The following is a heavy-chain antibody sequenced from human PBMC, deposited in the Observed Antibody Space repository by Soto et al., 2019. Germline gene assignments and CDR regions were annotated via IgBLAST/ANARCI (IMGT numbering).Heavy chain of an antibody. J-gene: IGHJ4*02. CDR3: ARGFRDYYYRSGYFGAPDY. D-gene: IGHD3-22*01. CDR1: GFTFSSYS. V-gene: IGHV3-21*01. CDR2: IRSSISYI. Sequence: GGSLRLSCTASGFTFSSYSRNWFRQAPGKGLEWVSSIRSSISYIYYAYSVEGRFTISRDNAKKSLYLQMNSLRAEDTAVYYCARGFRDYYYRSGYFGAPDYSRQGTVVTVSS.